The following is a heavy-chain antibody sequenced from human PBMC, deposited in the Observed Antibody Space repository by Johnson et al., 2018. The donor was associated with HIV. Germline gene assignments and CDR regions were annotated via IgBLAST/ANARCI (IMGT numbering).Heavy chain of an antibody. D-gene: IGHD3-16*01. V-gene: IGHV3-53*01. CDR1: GFTVSSNY. J-gene: IGHJ3*02. CDR2: IYSGGRT. CDR3: ARDKVGVSAFEI. Sequence: VQLVESGGGVVQPGRSLRLSCAASGFTVSSNYMSWVRQAPGKGLEWVSVIYSGGRTYYADSVKGRFTISRDNSKNTLYLQMNSLRAEDTAVYYCARDKVGVSAFEIWGQGTMVTVSS.